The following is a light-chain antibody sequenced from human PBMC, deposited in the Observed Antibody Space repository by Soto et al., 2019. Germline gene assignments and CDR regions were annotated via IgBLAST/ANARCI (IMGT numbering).Light chain of an antibody. V-gene: IGLV2-23*01. CDR1: SSDVGSYNL. CDR2: EGS. CDR3: CSFARGSTLV. J-gene: IGLJ3*02. Sequence: QSALTQPASVSGSPGQSITISCTGTSSDVGSYNLVSWYQQHPGNAPKLMIYEGSKRPSGVSNLFFGSKSGNTASLTISGLQAEDEADYYCCSFARGSTLVFGGGTQLTVL.